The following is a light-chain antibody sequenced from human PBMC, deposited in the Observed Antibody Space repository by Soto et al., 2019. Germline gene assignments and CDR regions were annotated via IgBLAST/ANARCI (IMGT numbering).Light chain of an antibody. V-gene: IGLV2-14*01. CDR1: SSDVGGYNY. CDR3: NSYTSTNTLYV. J-gene: IGLJ1*01. Sequence: QSALTQPASVSGSTGQSITISCTGGSSDVGGYNYVSWYQQHPGKAPKLMIYEVTNRPSGVSNRFSGSKTGNTASLTISGLQAEDEADYYCNSYTSTNTLYVFGTGTKLTVL. CDR2: EVT.